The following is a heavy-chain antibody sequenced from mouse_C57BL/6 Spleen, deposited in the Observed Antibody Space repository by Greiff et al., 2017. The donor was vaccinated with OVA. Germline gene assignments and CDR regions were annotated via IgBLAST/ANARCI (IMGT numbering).Heavy chain of an antibody. J-gene: IGHJ4*01. D-gene: IGHD2-4*01. CDR1: GYTFTDYY. Sequence: VMLVESGAELVRPGASVKLSCKASGYTFTDYYINWVKQRPGQGLEWIARIYPGSGNTYYNEKFKGKATLTAEKSSSTAYMQLSSLTSEGSAVYFCARYDYDGLYAMDYWGQGTSVTVSS. CDR2: IYPGSGNT. V-gene: IGHV1-76*01. CDR3: ARYDYDGLYAMDY.